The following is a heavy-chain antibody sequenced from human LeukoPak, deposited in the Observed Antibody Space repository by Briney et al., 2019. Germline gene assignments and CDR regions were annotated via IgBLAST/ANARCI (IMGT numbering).Heavy chain of an antibody. Sequence: GASVKVSCKASGYTFISYDINWVRQATGQGLEWMGWMNPNSGNTGYAQKFQGRVTMTRNTSISTAYMELSSLRSEDTAVYYCATTPRDSSAPPYYYYMDVWGKGTTVTISS. V-gene: IGHV1-8*01. CDR1: GYTFISYD. D-gene: IGHD3-22*01. J-gene: IGHJ6*03. CDR2: MNPNSGNT. CDR3: ATTPRDSSAPPYYYYMDV.